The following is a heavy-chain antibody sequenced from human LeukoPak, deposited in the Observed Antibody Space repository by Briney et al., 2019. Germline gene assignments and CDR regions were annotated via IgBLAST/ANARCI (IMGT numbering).Heavy chain of an antibody. CDR2: ISYDGSNK. CDR3: ARAGIDCSSTSCPYYYGMDV. V-gene: IGHV3-30-3*01. J-gene: IGHJ6*02. CDR1: GFTFSSYA. Sequence: GGSLRLSCAASGFTFSSYAMHWVRQAPGKGLEWVAVISYDGSNKYYADSVKGRFTISRDNSKNTLYLQMNSLRAEDTAVYYCARAGIDCSSTSCPYYYGMDVWGQGTTVTVSS. D-gene: IGHD2-2*01.